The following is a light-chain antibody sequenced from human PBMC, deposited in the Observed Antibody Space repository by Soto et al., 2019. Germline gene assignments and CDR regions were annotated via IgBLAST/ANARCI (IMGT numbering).Light chain of an antibody. J-gene: IGKJ1*01. CDR1: QSVSSSY. V-gene: IGKV3-20*01. CDR2: GAS. CDR3: QLYGSPTWT. Sequence: EIVLTQSPGILSLSPGERATLSCRASQSVSSSYLAWYQQKPGQAPRLLMYGASTRATGIPDRFSGSGSGTDFTLTISRLEPEDFTVYYCQLYGSPTWTFGLGTKVEIK.